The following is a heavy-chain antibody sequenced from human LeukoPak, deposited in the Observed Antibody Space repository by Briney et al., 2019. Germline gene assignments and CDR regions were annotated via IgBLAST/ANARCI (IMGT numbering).Heavy chain of an antibody. CDR2: IRFGGSDT. CDR1: GFTFSHYG. D-gene: IGHD6-19*01. Sequence: GRSLRLSCAASGFTFSHYGMHWVSQAPGKGLEWVAFIRFGGSDTYYEESVKGRFTVSRDNSKDALDLQMNSLRAEDTAMYYCARSLSAGSGWYYFDYGGQGTLVTVSS. J-gene: IGHJ4*02. V-gene: IGHV3-33*01. CDR3: ARSLSAGSGWYYFDY.